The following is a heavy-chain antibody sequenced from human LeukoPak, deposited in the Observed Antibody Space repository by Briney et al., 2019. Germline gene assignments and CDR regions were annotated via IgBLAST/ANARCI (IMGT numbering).Heavy chain of an antibody. V-gene: IGHV3-48*04. CDR3: AELGITMIGGV. Sequence: GSLRLSCAASGFTFSTYGMHWVRQPPGKGLEWVSYISSSSSTIYYADSVKGRFTISRDNAKNSLYLQMNSLRAEDTAVYYCAELGITMIGGVWGKGTTVTISS. CDR1: GFTFSTYG. CDR2: ISSSSSTI. J-gene: IGHJ6*04. D-gene: IGHD3-10*02.